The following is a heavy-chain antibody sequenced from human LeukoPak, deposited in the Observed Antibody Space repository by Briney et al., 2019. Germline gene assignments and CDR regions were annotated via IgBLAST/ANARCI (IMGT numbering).Heavy chain of an antibody. CDR3: ARLYYDFWSGNFDY. D-gene: IGHD3-3*01. Sequence: SETLSLTCAVSGYSISSGYYWGWIRQPPGKGLEWIGSIYHSGSTYYNPSLESRVTISVDTSKNQFSLKLRSVTAADTAVYYCARLYYDFWSGNFDYWGQGTLVTVSS. CDR2: IYHSGST. J-gene: IGHJ4*02. V-gene: IGHV4-38-2*01. CDR1: GYSISSGYY.